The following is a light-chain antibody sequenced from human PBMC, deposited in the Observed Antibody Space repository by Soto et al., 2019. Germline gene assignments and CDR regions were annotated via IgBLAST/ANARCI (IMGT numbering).Light chain of an antibody. J-gene: IGKJ2*01. CDR1: QSVTNNY. Sequence: ENVLTQSPGTLSLSPGERATLSCRASQSVTNNYLACYQQKPGQAPRLLILDASGRPAGIPDRFSGSGSGTDFTLTIPRLEPEDFAVYYCQQYGSSPYTFGQGTKLEIK. CDR2: DAS. CDR3: QQYGSSPYT. V-gene: IGKV3-20*01.